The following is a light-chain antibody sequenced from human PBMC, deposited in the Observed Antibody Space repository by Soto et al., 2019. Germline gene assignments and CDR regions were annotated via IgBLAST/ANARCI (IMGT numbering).Light chain of an antibody. Sequence: EIVLTQSPGPLSLCPGERATLSCRASQSLNSRYLAWYQQKSGQPPRLLIYGASSRATGIPDRFSGSGSGTDFTLTISGLQPEDFAVYYCHQYGGSPWTFGQGTKVEVK. V-gene: IGKV3-20*01. CDR2: GAS. J-gene: IGKJ1*01. CDR1: QSLNSRY. CDR3: HQYGGSPWT.